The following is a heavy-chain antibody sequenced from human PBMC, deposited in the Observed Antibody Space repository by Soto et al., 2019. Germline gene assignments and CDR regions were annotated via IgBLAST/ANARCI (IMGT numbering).Heavy chain of an antibody. CDR2: IYYSGST. Sequence: SETLSLTCTVSGGSISSYYWSWIRQPPGKGLEWIGYIYYSGSTNYNPSLKGRFTISRDSSKNTLYLQMNSLRAEDTAVYYCAKPRGIQTIERDVYFDYWGQGTLVTVSS. CDR1: GGSISSYY. V-gene: IGHV4-59*01. CDR3: AKPRGIQTIERDVYFDY. J-gene: IGHJ4*02. D-gene: IGHD6-13*01.